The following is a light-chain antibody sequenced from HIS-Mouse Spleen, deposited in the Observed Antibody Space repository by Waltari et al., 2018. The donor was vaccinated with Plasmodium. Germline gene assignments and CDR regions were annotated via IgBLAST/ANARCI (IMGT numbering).Light chain of an antibody. CDR3: QQYNNWSFT. CDR2: GAS. J-gene: IGKJ3*01. V-gene: IGKV3-15*01. Sequence: VMTQPPATLSVPPGERATVPCRASHSVSSNLAWYQQKPGQTPRHLIYGASTRSTSIPARFSGSGSGTKFTLTISSLQSEDFAVYYCQQYNNWSFTFGPGTKVDIK. CDR1: HSVSSN.